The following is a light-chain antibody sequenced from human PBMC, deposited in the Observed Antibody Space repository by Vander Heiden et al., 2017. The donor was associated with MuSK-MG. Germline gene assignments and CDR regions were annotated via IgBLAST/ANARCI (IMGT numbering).Light chain of an antibody. V-gene: IGKV1-39*01. CDR1: QTIRTY. J-gene: IGKJ2*01. CDR2: DAS. Sequence: DIQMTQSPSSLSASVGDRVTITCRASQTIRTYLNWYQQKPGKAPKVLIYDASSLQSGVPSRFSGSGSGTDFTLTISRLQPEDFPGYFCQQSDSAPFTFGQGTKMEI. CDR3: QQSDSAPFT.